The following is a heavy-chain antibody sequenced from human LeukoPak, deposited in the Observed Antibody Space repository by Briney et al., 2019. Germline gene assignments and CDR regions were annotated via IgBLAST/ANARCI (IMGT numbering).Heavy chain of an antibody. CDR1: GGSFSGYY. CDR2: INHSGST. CDR3: ARGRKHSRDFDY. Sequence: SETLSLTCAVYGGSFSGYYWSWIRQPPGKGLEWIGEINHSGSTNYNPSLKSRVTISVDTSKNQFSPKLSSVTAADTAVYYCARGRKHSRDFDYWGQGTLVTVSS. J-gene: IGHJ4*02. D-gene: IGHD3-22*01. V-gene: IGHV4-34*01.